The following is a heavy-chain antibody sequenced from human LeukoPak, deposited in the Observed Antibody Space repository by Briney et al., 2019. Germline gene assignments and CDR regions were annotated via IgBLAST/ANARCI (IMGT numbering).Heavy chain of an antibody. V-gene: IGHV1-69*13. D-gene: IGHD2-2*01. J-gene: IGHJ5*02. Sequence: RASVKVSCKASGGTFSSYAISWVRQAPGQGLEWMGGIIPIFGTANYAQKFQGRVTITADESTSTAYMELSSLRSEDTAVYYCAIVPAAHNWFDPWGQGTLVTVSS. CDR2: IIPIFGTA. CDR3: AIVPAAHNWFDP. CDR1: GGTFSSYA.